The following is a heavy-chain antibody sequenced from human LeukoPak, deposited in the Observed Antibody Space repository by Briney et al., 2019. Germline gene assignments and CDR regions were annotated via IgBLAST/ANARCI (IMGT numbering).Heavy chain of an antibody. V-gene: IGHV1-2*02. Sequence: ASVRVSCKASVSTCIDYYIHWVRRAPGQRLEWLAWINPNSGDTKFAQKFQGRVTLTRDTTINTAYMELSGLTYDDTTMYYWTREWGVGGPTLTPGYWGQGTLVTVSS. J-gene: IGHJ4*02. CDR2: INPNSGDT. CDR1: VSTCIDYY. D-gene: IGHD3-10*01. CDR3: TREWGVGGPTLTPGY.